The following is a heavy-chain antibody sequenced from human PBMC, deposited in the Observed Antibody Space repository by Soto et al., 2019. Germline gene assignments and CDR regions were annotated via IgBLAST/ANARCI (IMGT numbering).Heavy chain of an antibody. Sequence: GGSLRLSCRTSTGYFAIYGIYWVRQSPGRGLEWLAYMSFNGNEKHYEDSVKGRLPMTKAQSESKTTFFFLMGTLKRDDTAVYHCATGVTGYGRGWADKPLDSWGRGTLVTVSS. V-gene: IGHV3-30-3*01. CDR3: ATGVTGYGRGWADKPLDS. CDR2: MSFNGNEK. CDR1: TGYFAIYG. D-gene: IGHD6-19*01. J-gene: IGHJ5*01.